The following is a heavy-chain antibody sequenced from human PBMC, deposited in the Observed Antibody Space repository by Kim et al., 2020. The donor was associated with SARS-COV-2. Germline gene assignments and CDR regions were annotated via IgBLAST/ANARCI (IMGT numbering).Heavy chain of an antibody. Sequence: SETLSLTCTVSGGSISSSSYYWGWIRQPPGKGLEWIGSIYYSGSTYYNPSLKSRVTISVDTSKNQFSLKLSSVTAADTAVYYCARLIGFQQLFSPKPYNWFDPWGQGTLVTVSS. V-gene: IGHV4-39*01. CDR3: ARLIGFQQLFSPKPYNWFDP. D-gene: IGHD6-13*01. J-gene: IGHJ5*02. CDR1: GGSISSSSYY. CDR2: IYYSGST.